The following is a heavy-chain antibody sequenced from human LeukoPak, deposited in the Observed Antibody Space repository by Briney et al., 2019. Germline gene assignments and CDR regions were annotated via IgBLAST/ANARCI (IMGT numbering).Heavy chain of an antibody. D-gene: IGHD2-21*01. CDR1: GFTFSNYW. Sequence: GGSLRLSCAASGFTFSNYWMNWVRQAPGKGLEWVANIRQDGSETYYADSVKGRFTISRDNAKSSLYLQMNYLRAEDTAVYYCARLIDYWGQGTLVTVSS. CDR2: IRQDGSET. CDR3: ARLIDY. J-gene: IGHJ4*02. V-gene: IGHV3-7*01.